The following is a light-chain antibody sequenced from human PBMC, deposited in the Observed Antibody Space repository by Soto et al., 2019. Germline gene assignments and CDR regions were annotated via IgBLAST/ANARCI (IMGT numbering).Light chain of an antibody. Sequence: EIVLTQSPATLSLSPGERATLSCRASQTVSSSLAWYQQKPGQAPSLLIYEASNRATGIPARFSGIGSGAAGTLTISSLEPEDFALYDGQQHIHWPLTFGGGTKVDI. CDR2: EAS. CDR3: QQHIHWPLT. J-gene: IGKJ4*01. CDR1: QTVSSS. V-gene: IGKV3-11*01.